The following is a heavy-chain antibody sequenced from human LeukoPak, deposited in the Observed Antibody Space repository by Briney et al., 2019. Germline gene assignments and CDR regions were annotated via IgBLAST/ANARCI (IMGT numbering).Heavy chain of an antibody. D-gene: IGHD6-19*01. Sequence: SVTLSLTCTVSGGSISSSSYYWGWIRQPPGKGLEWIGSIYYSGSTYYNPSLKSRVTISVDTSKNQFSLKLSSVTAADTAVYYCGATSLKQWLQKANWGQGTLVTVSS. CDR1: GGSISSSSYY. J-gene: IGHJ4*02. CDR3: GATSLKQWLQKAN. CDR2: IYYSGST. V-gene: IGHV4-39*01.